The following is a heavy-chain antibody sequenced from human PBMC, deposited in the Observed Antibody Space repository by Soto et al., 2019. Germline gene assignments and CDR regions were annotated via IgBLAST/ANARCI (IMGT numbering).Heavy chain of an antibody. CDR3: TRADPTVILSVFDP. V-gene: IGHV3-30-3*01. Sequence: QVQLVESGGGVVQPGRSLRLSCAASGFIFRNYVIHWVRQAPGKGLEWVALISYDGSSKYYADSVKGRFTISRDNSKNTLYLQMNSLSAEDTAVYYCTRADPTVILSVFDPWGQGTLVTVSS. D-gene: IGHD4-17*01. J-gene: IGHJ5*02. CDR1: GFIFRNYV. CDR2: ISYDGSSK.